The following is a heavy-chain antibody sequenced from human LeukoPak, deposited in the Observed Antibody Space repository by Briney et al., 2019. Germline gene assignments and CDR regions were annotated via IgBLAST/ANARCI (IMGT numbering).Heavy chain of an antibody. Sequence: TLSLTCAVYGGSFSGYYWSWIRQPPGKGLEWLARIDWDDDKYYSTSLKTRLTISKDTSKNQVVLTMTNMDPVDTATYYCARILSSSGWPTEPYYYYYMDVWGKGTTVTVSS. CDR3: ARILSSSGWPTEPYYYYYMDV. CDR1: GGSFSGYY. V-gene: IGHV2-70*11. CDR2: IDWDDDK. D-gene: IGHD6-19*01. J-gene: IGHJ6*03.